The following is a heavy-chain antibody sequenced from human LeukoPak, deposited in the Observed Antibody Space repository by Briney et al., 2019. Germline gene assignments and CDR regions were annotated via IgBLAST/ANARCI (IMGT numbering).Heavy chain of an antibody. D-gene: IGHD2-15*01. CDR2: FDPEDGET. Sequence: ASVTVSCKVSGYTLTELSMHWVRQAPGKGLEWMGGFDPEDGETIYAQKFQGRVTMTEDTSTDTAYMDLSSLRSEDTAVYYCATAFQVAATYDYWGQGTLVTVSS. CDR1: GYTLTELS. J-gene: IGHJ4*02. V-gene: IGHV1-24*01. CDR3: ATAFQVAATYDY.